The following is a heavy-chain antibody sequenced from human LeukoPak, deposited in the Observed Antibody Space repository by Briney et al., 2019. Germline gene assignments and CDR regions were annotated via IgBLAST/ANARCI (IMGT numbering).Heavy chain of an antibody. D-gene: IGHD3-10*01. CDR1: GFTFSSYA. CDR3: ANLPAYYYGSGSYPWR. Sequence: GGSLRLSCAASGFTFSSYAMSWVGQAPGKGLGWVSAISVSGGSPYYADSVKGRFTIPRDNSKTTPYLQMTSLRAKDTAGYYCANLPAYYYGSGSYPWRRGQGTLVTVSS. V-gene: IGHV3-23*01. CDR2: ISVSGGSP. J-gene: IGHJ4*02.